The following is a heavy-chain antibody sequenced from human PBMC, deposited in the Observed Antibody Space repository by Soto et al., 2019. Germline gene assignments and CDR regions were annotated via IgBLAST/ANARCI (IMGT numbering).Heavy chain of an antibody. CDR2: ISYDGSNK. J-gene: IGHJ4*02. CDR1: GFTFSSYG. CDR3: AKDLTYSSGWYLDY. V-gene: IGHV3-30*18. D-gene: IGHD6-19*01. Sequence: GGSLRLSCAASGFTFSSYGMHWVRQAPGKGLEWVAVISYDGSNKYYADSVKGRFTISRDNSKNTLYLQMNSLRAEDTAVYYCAKDLTYSSGWYLDYWGQGTLVTVSS.